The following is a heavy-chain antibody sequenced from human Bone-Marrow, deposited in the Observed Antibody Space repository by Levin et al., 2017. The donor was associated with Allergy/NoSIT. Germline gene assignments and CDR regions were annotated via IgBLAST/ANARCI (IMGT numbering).Heavy chain of an antibody. Sequence: SETLSLTCAVYGGSFSGYYWSWIRQPPGKGLEWIGEINHSGSTNYNPSLKSRVTISVDTSKNQFSLKLSSVTAADTAVYYCARRRVWGLAVAGRAFDYWGQGTLVTVSS. CDR2: INHSGST. D-gene: IGHD6-19*01. CDR3: ARRRVWGLAVAGRAFDY. CDR1: GGSFSGYY. V-gene: IGHV4-34*01. J-gene: IGHJ4*02.